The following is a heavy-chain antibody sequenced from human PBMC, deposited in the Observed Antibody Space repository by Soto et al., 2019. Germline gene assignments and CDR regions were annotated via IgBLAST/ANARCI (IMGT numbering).Heavy chain of an antibody. J-gene: IGHJ5*02. V-gene: IGHV1-2*02. CDR2: INPNSGGT. CDR1: GYTFTGYY. D-gene: IGHD2-15*01. Sequence: ASVKVSCKASGYTFTGYYMHWVRQAPGQGLEWMGWINPNSGGTNYAQKFQGRVTMTRDTSISTAYMELSRLRSDDTAVYYCARGGYCSGGSCYSGWFDPWGQGTLVTVSS. CDR3: ARGGYCSGGSCYSGWFDP.